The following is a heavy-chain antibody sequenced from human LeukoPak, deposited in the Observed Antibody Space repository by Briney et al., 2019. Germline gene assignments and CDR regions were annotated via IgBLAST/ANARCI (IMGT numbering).Heavy chain of an antibody. CDR1: GYTFTSYG. CDR3: ARDLAYNYDDPHYFDY. D-gene: IGHD5-24*01. V-gene: IGHV1-18*01. CDR2: ISAYNGNT. J-gene: IGHJ4*02. Sequence: ASVKVSCKASGYTFTSYGISWVRQAPGQGVERMGWISAYNGNTNYAQKLQGRVTMTTDTSTSTAYMELRSLRSDDTAVYYCARDLAYNYDDPHYFDYWGQGTQVTVSS.